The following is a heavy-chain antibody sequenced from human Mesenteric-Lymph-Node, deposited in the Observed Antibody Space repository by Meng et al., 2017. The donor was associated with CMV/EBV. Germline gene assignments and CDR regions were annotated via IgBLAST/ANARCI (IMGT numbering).Heavy chain of an antibody. CDR2: IYYSGST. D-gene: IGHD1-26*01. Sequence: GSLRLSCTVSGGSISSYYWSWIRQPPGKGLEWIGYIYYSGSTNYNPSLKSRVTISVDTSKNQFSLKLSSVTAADTAVYYCARENQGGKWDRGAFDIWGQGTMVTVSS. CDR1: GGSISSYY. CDR3: ARENQGGKWDRGAFDI. V-gene: IGHV4-59*01. J-gene: IGHJ3*02.